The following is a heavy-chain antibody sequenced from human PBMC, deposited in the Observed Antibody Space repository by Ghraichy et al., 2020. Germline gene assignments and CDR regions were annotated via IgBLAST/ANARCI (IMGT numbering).Heavy chain of an antibody. CDR2: MNPNSGNT. CDR1: GYTFTSYD. CDR3: ARPGYSSSWDHYYYYMDV. D-gene: IGHD6-13*01. J-gene: IGHJ6*03. V-gene: IGHV1-8*02. Sequence: ASEKVSCKASGYTFTSYDINWVRQATGQGLEWMGWMNPNSGNTGYAQKFQGRVTMTRNTSIGTAYMELSSLRSEDTAVYYCARPGYSSSWDHYYYYMDVWGKGTTVTVSS.